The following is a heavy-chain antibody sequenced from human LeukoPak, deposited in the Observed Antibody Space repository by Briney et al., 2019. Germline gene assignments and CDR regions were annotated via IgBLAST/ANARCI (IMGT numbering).Heavy chain of an antibody. CDR1: GFTFSSSW. V-gene: IGHV3-7*01. Sequence: PWGSLRLSCAASGFTFSSSWMSWVRQAPGKGLEWVANINEDGSAEYYVESVKGRFTISRDNAKRSLDLQVNSLRAEDTAVYYCTRSRRDGNDYWGQGPLVTVSS. D-gene: IGHD5-24*01. CDR3: TRSRRDGNDY. CDR2: INEDGSAE. J-gene: IGHJ4*02.